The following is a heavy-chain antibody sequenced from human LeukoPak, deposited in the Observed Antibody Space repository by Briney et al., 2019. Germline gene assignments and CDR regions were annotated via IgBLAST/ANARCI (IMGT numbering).Heavy chain of an antibody. J-gene: IGHJ5*02. CDR3: ARLIGWSRFDP. V-gene: IGHV3-33*01. Sequence: PGGSLRLSCAASGFTFSSYGMHWVRQAPGKGLEWVALIWYDGGKQYYADSVKGRFTISRDNSKNTLHLQMNSLRAEDTAVFYCARLIGWSRFDPWGQGALVTVSS. D-gene: IGHD6-19*01. CDR2: IWYDGGKQ. CDR1: GFTFSSYG.